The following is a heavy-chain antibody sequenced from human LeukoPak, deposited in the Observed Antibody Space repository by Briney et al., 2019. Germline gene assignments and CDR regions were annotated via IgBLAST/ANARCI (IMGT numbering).Heavy chain of an antibody. Sequence: GGSLRLSCAASGFTFSSYAMHWVRQAPGKGLEWVSSISSSSSYIYYADSVKGRFTISRDNAKNSLYLQMNSLRAEDTAVYYCARYRRAVAGIDAFDIWGQGTMVTVSS. V-gene: IGHV3-21*01. D-gene: IGHD6-19*01. CDR3: ARYRRAVAGIDAFDI. CDR1: GFTFSSYA. J-gene: IGHJ3*02. CDR2: ISSSSSYI.